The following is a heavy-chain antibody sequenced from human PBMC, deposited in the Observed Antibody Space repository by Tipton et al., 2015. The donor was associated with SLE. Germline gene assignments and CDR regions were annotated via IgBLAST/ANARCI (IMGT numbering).Heavy chain of an antibody. D-gene: IGHD2-2*01. J-gene: IGHJ5*02. CDR1: GFTVSSNY. V-gene: IGHV3-53*05. CDR2: IYSGGST. Sequence: GSLRLSCAASGFTVSSNYMSWVRQAPGKGLEWVSVIYSGGSTYYADSVKGRFTISRDNSKNTLYLQMNSLRAEDTAVYYCARGSTSSAGGSWFDPWGQGTLVTVSS. CDR3: ARGSTSSAGGSWFDP.